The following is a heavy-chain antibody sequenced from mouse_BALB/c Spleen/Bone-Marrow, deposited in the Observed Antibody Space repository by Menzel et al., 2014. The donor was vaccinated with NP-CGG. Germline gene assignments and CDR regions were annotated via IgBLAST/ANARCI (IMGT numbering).Heavy chain of an antibody. J-gene: IGHJ3*01. CDR3: TRREGNYAFAY. CDR1: GYTFTSYW. V-gene: IGHV1-69*02. D-gene: IGHD2-1*01. Sequence: QVQLKQSGAELVRPGASVKLSCKASGYTFTSYWINWVKQRPGQGLEWIGSIYPSDSYTNYNQKFKDKATLTVDKSSSTAYMQLSSPTSEDSAVYYCTRREGNYAFAYWGQGTLVTVSA. CDR2: IYPSDSYT.